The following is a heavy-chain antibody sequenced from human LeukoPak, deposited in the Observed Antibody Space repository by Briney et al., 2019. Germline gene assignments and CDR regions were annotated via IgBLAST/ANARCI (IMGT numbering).Heavy chain of an antibody. CDR1: GYTFTSYG. D-gene: IGHD4-17*01. Sequence: ASVKVSCKASGYTFTSYGISWVRQAPGQGLEWMGWISAYNGNINYAQKLQGRVTMTTDTSTSTAYLVLRSLRSDDTAVYYCARDRLFYGDKTDYWGQGTLVTVSS. CDR3: ARDRLFYGDKTDY. CDR2: ISAYNGNI. J-gene: IGHJ4*02. V-gene: IGHV1-18*01.